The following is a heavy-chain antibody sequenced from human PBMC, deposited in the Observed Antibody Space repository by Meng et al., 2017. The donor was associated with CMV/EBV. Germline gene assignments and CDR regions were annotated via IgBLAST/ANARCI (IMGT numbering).Heavy chain of an antibody. V-gene: IGHV3-21*01. D-gene: IGHD2-2*01. CDR3: ARDGLECSSTSCDYYYYYGMDV. J-gene: IGHJ6*02. Sequence: GESLKISCAASGFTFSSYSMNWVRQAPGKGLEWVSSISSSSSYIYYADSVKGRFTISRDNAKNSLYLQMNSLRAEDTAVYYCARDGLECSSTSCDYYYYYGMDVWGQRTTVTVSS. CDR1: GFTFSSYS. CDR2: ISSSSSYI.